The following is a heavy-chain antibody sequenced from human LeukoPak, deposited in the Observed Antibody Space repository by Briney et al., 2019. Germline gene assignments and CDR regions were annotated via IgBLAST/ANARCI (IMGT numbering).Heavy chain of an antibody. CDR2: ISSDGSEI. CDR3: ARDPTARYDFWSGYPDY. CDR1: GSMFSSYS. D-gene: IGHD3-3*01. V-gene: IGHV3-30*01. J-gene: IGHJ4*02. Sequence: GGSLRLSCAASGSMFSSYSLYWVRQAPGEGLEWVAVISSDGSEIYYGDPVKGRFTISRDDSNNTLFLQMDSLRLEDTAVYYCARDPTARYDFWSGYPDYWGQGTLVIVSS.